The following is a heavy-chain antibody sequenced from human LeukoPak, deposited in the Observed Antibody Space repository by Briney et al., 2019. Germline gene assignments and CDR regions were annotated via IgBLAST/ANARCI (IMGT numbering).Heavy chain of an antibody. V-gene: IGHV3-30-3*01. Sequence: GGSLRLSCAASGLTFSSYAMHWVRQAPGKGLEWVAVISYDGSNKYYADSVKGRFTISRDNSKNTLYLQMNSLRAEDTAVYYCASFKYGSEYWGQGTLVTVSS. CDR3: ASFKYGSEY. CDR2: ISYDGSNK. J-gene: IGHJ4*02. CDR1: GLTFSSYA. D-gene: IGHD3-10*01.